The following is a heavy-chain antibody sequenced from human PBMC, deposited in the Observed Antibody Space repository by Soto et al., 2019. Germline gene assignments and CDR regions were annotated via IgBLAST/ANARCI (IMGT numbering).Heavy chain of an antibody. V-gene: IGHV4-34*01. CDR1: GGSFSGDY. CDR3: ARHSDSSSAAGYFQH. Sequence: SETLSLSCAVYGGSFSGDYWSWIRQPPGEVLGWVGGINHSGSTNYNPSLKSRVTISVDTSKNKFSLKLSSVTAADTAVYYCARHSDSSSAAGYFQHWGHGTLDTDSS. D-gene: IGHD6-6*01. J-gene: IGHJ1*01. CDR2: INHSGST.